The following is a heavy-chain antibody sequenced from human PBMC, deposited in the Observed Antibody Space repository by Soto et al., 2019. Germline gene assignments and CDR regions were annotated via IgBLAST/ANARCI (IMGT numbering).Heavy chain of an antibody. CDR2: IRKNGYGGTT. Sequence: GGSRRLCCTASGFTFGDDVMVGFRQAPGNGLEWVGFIRKNGYGGTTEYAASVKGRFSISRDDAKSIAYLQMNSLKTEDTALYYCTRDIVGATGFDYWGQGTLVTVSS. D-gene: IGHD1-26*01. CDR3: TRDIVGATGFDY. V-gene: IGHV3-49*03. CDR1: GFTFGDDV. J-gene: IGHJ4*02.